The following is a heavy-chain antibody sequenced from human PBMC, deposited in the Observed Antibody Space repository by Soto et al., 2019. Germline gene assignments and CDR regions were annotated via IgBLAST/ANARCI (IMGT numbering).Heavy chain of an antibody. J-gene: IGHJ4*02. CDR3: AKDRSPYYYDSSGYFDY. D-gene: IGHD3-22*01. CDR1: GFTFSSYG. CDR2: ISYDGSNK. V-gene: IGHV3-30*18. Sequence: QVQLVESGGGVVQPGRSLRLSCAASGFTFSSYGMHWVRQAPGKGLEWVAVISYDGSNKYYADSVKGRFTISRDNSKNTLYLQMNSLRAEDTAVYYCAKDRSPYYYDSSGYFDYWGQVTLVTVSS.